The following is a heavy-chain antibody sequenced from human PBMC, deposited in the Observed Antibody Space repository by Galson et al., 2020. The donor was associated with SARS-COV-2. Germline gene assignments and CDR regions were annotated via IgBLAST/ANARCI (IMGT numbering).Heavy chain of an antibody. Sequence: ASVKVSCKASGYIFTNYGISWVRQAPGQGLEWMGWISTYNGNTYYAEKFQGRVTMTTDTSTSTAYMELRSMRSDDTAVFYCARDLGRYEVDYGEYGNWFDPWGQGTLVTVSS. CDR3: ARDLGRYEVDYGEYGNWFDP. J-gene: IGHJ5*02. D-gene: IGHD4-17*01. CDR1: GYIFTNYG. CDR2: ISTYNGNT. V-gene: IGHV1-18*01.